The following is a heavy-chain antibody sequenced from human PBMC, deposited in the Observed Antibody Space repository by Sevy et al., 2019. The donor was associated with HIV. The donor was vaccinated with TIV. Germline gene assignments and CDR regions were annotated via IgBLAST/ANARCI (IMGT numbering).Heavy chain of an antibody. CDR3: ARLSGYSSSWSYFDY. J-gene: IGHJ4*02. Sequence: GGSLRLSCAASGFTFSSYSMNWVRQAPGKGLEWVSYISSSTIYYADSVKGRFTISRDNAKNSLYLQMNSLRAEDTAVYYCARLSGYSSSWSYFDYWGQGTLVIVSS. D-gene: IGHD6-13*01. CDR1: GFTFSSYS. V-gene: IGHV3-48*01. CDR2: ISSSTI.